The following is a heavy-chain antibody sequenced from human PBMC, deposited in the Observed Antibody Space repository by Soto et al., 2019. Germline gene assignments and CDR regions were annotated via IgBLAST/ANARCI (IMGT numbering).Heavy chain of an antibody. D-gene: IGHD2-15*01. Sequence: WVSLRLSCAASGLTFSGYAVTWVRQSPGKGLYWVSTIGGSGETRYFADSVRGRFTISRDNPKNTVYLQMNNLRVDDTAVYYCAKDCGGGGSCTHWGQGTRVTVSS. CDR1: GLTFSGYA. CDR3: AKDCGGGGSCTH. J-gene: IGHJ4*02. CDR2: IGGSGETR. V-gene: IGHV3-23*01.